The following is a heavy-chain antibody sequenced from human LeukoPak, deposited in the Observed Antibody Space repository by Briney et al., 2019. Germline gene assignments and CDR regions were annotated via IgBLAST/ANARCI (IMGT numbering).Heavy chain of an antibody. Sequence: SETLSLTCTVSGGSISSGGYYWSWIRQPPGKGLEWIGYIYHSGSTYYNPSLKSRVTISVDTSKNQFSLKLSSVTAADTAVYYCARLDCGGDCYADYWGQGTLVTVSS. CDR1: GGSISSGGYY. J-gene: IGHJ4*02. V-gene: IGHV4-30-2*01. CDR3: ARLDCGGDCYADY. CDR2: IYHSGST. D-gene: IGHD2-21*02.